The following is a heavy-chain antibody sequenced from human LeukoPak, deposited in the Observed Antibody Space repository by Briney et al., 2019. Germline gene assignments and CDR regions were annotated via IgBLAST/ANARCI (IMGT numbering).Heavy chain of an antibody. Sequence: SETLSLTCTVSGGSISSGDYYWSWIRQPPGKGLEWIGYIYYSESTYYNPSLKSRVTISVDTSKNQFSLKLSSVTAADTAVYYCARGKQGETYYYDSSGYQTDYFDYWGQGTLVTVSS. J-gene: IGHJ4*02. D-gene: IGHD3-22*01. CDR2: IYYSEST. V-gene: IGHV4-30-4*01. CDR1: GGSISSGDYY. CDR3: ARGKQGETYYYDSSGYQTDYFDY.